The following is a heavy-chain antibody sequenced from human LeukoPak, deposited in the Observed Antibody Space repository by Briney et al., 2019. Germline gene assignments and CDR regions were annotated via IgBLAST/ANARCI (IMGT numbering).Heavy chain of an antibody. CDR1: GYTLTSYG. CDR2: ISAYNGNT. D-gene: IGHD3-9*01. J-gene: IGHJ5*02. V-gene: IGHV1-18*01. Sequence: GASVKVSCKASGYTLTSYGISWVRQAPGQGLEWMGWISAYNGNTNYAQKLQGRVTMTTDTSTSTAYMELRSLRSDDTAVYYCARDNHYDILTGSPGPNNWFDPWGQGTLVTVSS. CDR3: ARDNHYDILTGSPGPNNWFDP.